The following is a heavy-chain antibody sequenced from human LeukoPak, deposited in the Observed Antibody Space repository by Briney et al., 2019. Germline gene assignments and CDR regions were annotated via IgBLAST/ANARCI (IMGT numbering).Heavy chain of an antibody. CDR3: ARGGYRFGYAAY. Sequence: QPGGSLRLSCAVSGFIVSSNYMTWVCQAPGKGLEWVSIIYSDGSTYYADSVRGRFTISRDISKNTLSLQMNNLRAEDTAVYYCARGGYRFGYAAYWGQGSLVTVSS. CDR2: IYSDGST. CDR1: GFIVSSNY. V-gene: IGHV3-53*01. J-gene: IGHJ4*02. D-gene: IGHD5-18*01.